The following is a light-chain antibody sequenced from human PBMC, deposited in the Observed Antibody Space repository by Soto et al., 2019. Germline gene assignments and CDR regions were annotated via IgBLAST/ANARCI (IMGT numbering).Light chain of an antibody. CDR3: QQRSNWPSLT. CDR1: QSVSSY. V-gene: IGKV3-11*01. CDR2: DAS. J-gene: IGKJ4*01. Sequence: IELTQSPATLSVSPVERATLSYTTSQSVSSYLACYQQKPGQAPRLHIYDASNRATGIPARFSGSGSGTDFTLTISSLEPEDFAVYYCQQRSNWPSLTFGGGTKVDIK.